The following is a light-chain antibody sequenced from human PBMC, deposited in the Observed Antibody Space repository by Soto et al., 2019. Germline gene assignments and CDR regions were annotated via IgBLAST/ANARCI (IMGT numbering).Light chain of an antibody. CDR2: AAS. CDR3: QQYFRLRT. J-gene: IGKJ1*01. V-gene: IGKV1-8*01. CDR1: QYISTY. Sequence: ALRMTQSPSSLSASTGDSVTITCRASQYISTYLAWYQQKPGEAPNLLIYAASTLQSGVPSRFSGSGSGTDFTLTISDLHSEDFGTYYCQQYFRLRTFGPGTKVEVK.